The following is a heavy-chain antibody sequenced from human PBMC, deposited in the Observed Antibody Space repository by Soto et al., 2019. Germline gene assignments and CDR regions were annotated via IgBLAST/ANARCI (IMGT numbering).Heavy chain of an antibody. D-gene: IGHD3-10*01. CDR3: ARGPGASDYYFDY. CDR1: GGSVSSYW. J-gene: IGHJ4*02. V-gene: IGHV4-59*02. Sequence: SETLSLTCSVSGGSVSSYWWSWIRQPPGKGLEWIGYIYYTGSTNYSPSLKGRVTISLDASKSLFSLKLTSVTAADTAVYYCARGPGASDYYFDYWGPGTLVTVS. CDR2: IYYTGST.